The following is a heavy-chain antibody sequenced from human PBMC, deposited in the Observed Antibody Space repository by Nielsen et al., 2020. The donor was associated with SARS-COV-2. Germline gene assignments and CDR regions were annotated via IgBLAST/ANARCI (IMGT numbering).Heavy chain of an antibody. D-gene: IGHD3-10*01. J-gene: IGHJ6*02. CDR2: IYYSGST. CDR1: GGSISSGGYY. Sequence: LRLSCTVSGGSISSGGYYRSWIRQHPGKGLEWIGYIYYSGSTYYNPSLKSRVTISVDTSKNQFSLKLSSVTAADTAVYYCARAFYGSGGSYYYYGMDVWGQGTTVTVSS. CDR3: ARAFYGSGGSYYYYGMDV. V-gene: IGHV4-31*03.